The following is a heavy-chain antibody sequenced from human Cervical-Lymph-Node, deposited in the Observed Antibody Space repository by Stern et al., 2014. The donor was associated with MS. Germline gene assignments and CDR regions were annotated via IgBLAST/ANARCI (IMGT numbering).Heavy chain of an antibody. CDR1: GFSLTTSGMC. D-gene: IGHD6-6*01. CDR3: ARFYSSSSFADAFDI. CDR2: IDWDDDK. J-gene: IGHJ3*02. Sequence: QVTLRESCPALVKPTQTLTLTCTFSGFSLTTSGMCVSWIRQPPGKALEXLAFIDWDDDKSYNTSLKTRLTISKDTSKNQVVLTMTNMDPVDTATYYCARFYSSSSFADAFDIWGQGTMVTVSS. V-gene: IGHV2-70*01.